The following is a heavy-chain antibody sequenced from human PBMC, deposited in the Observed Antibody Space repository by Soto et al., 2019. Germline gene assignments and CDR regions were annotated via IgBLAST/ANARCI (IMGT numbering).Heavy chain of an antibody. V-gene: IGHV3-30-3*01. J-gene: IGHJ6*02. D-gene: IGHD3-10*01. CDR3: ARDRGILVIPYHSYGMDV. Sequence: GGSVRISCAASRFTFSSYAMHWFRQSPGNRLEWVAVISCAGSNTYYADSGKGRFTISRDNSKNTLYLQMNGLRAEDTAVYYCARDRGILVIPYHSYGMDVPRQGTSVSV. CDR1: RFTFSSYA. CDR2: ISCAGSNT.